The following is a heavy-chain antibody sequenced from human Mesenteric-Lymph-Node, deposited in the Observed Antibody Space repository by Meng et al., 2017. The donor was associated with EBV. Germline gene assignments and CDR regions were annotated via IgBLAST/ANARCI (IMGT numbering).Heavy chain of an antibody. Sequence: QVRLQQSGPGLVKPSXTLPLTCVISGDSVSSNSAAWNWIRQSPSRGLEWLGRTYYRSKWYTDYAASVKSRITIKPDTSKNQFSLQLNSVTLEDTAVYFCARDPGAFDMWCQGTMVNVSS. CDR2: TYYRSKWYT. V-gene: IGHV6-1*01. J-gene: IGHJ3*02. CDR1: GDSVSSNSAA. CDR3: ARDPGAFDM.